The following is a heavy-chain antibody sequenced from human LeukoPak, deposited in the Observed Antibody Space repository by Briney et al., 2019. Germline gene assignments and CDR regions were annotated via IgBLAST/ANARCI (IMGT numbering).Heavy chain of an antibody. CDR1: AGSFSAYY. V-gene: IGHV4-34*01. CDR2: ISHSGSS. Sequence: SETLSLTCAVYAGSFSAYYWTWIRQPPGKGLEWIGEISHSGSSNYNPSLKSRVTISVDTSKNQFSLNLSPVTAADTAVYYCARGVSPKGMGGRRLEDWGQGTLVTVSS. J-gene: IGHJ4*02. CDR3: ARGVSPKGMGGRRLED. D-gene: IGHD1-26*01.